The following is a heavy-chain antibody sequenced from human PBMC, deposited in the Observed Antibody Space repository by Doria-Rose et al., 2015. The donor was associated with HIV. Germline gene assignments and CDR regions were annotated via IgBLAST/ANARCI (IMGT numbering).Heavy chain of an antibody. J-gene: IGHJ4*02. CDR2: IFSDDER. CDR1: GVSLSSPGMG. CDR3: ARIKSSRWYHKYYFDF. Sequence: QVTLKESGPVLVKPTETLTLTCTVSGVSLSSPGMGVSWIRQPPGKALEWLAIIFSDDERSYKTSLKSRLTISRGTSKSQVVRTMTGMDPVDTATYYCARIKSSRWYHKYYFDFWGQGTLVIVSA. V-gene: IGHV2-26*01. D-gene: IGHD6-13*01.